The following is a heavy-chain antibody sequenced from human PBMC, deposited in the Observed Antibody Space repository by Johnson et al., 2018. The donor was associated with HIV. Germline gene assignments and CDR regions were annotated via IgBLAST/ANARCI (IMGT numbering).Heavy chain of an antibody. CDR2: ISSSGGGT. J-gene: IGHJ3*02. V-gene: IGHV3-23*04. Sequence: VQLVESGGGLVQAGGSLRLSCAASGFTFSNYAMTWVRQVPGKGLEWVSAISSSGGGTYYADSVKGRFTISRDNSKNTLYLQMNSLRAEDTALYYCTKVLEVGANKDDAFDIWGQGTMVTVSS. CDR1: GFTFSNYA. CDR3: TKVLEVGANKDDAFDI. D-gene: IGHD1-26*01.